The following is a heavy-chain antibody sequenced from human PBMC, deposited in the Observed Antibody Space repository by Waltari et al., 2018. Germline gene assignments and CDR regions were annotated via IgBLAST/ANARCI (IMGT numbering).Heavy chain of an antibody. CDR2: IYYSGST. Sequence: QVQLQESGPGLVKPSETLSLTCTVSGGSISSHYWSWIRQPPGKGLEWIGYIYYSGSTNYNPSLKSRVTISVDTSKNQFSLKLSSVTAADTAVYYCARDILGGVFDYWGQGTLVTVSS. J-gene: IGHJ4*02. CDR1: GGSISSHY. V-gene: IGHV4-59*11. CDR3: ARDILGGVFDY. D-gene: IGHD2-8*02.